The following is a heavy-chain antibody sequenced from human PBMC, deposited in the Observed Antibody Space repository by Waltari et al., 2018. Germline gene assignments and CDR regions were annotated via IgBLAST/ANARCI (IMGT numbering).Heavy chain of an antibody. CDR3: ARGGQRWARAFDI. J-gene: IGHJ3*02. CDR2: INPSGGST. D-gene: IGHD6-25*01. Sequence: QVQLVQSGAEVKKPGASVKVSCKASGYTFTSYYMHCVRQAPGQGLEWMGIINPSGGSTSYAEKFQGRVTITRDKSASTAYMELSSLRAEDMAVYYCARGGQRWARAFDIWGQGTMVTVSS. V-gene: IGHV1-46*01. CDR1: GYTFTSYY.